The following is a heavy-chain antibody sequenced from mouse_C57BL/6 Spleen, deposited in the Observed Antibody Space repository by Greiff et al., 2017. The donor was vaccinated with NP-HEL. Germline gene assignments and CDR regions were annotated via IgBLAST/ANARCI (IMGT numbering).Heavy chain of an antibody. Sequence: VQLQQSGAELVKPGASVKMSCKASGYTFTSYWITWVKQRPGQGLEWIGDIYPGSGSTNYNEKFKSKATLTVDTSSSTAYMQLSSLTSEDSAVYYCAREGYYDYDGFAYWGQRTLVTVSA. V-gene: IGHV1-55*01. J-gene: IGHJ3*01. CDR2: IYPGSGST. D-gene: IGHD2-4*01. CDR3: AREGYYDYDGFAY. CDR1: GYTFTSYW.